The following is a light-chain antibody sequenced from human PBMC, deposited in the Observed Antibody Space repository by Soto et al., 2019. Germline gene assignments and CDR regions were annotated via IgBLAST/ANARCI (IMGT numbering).Light chain of an antibody. V-gene: IGKV1-39*01. CDR1: QAVSSY. J-gene: IGKJ5*01. CDR2: ATS. Sequence: DIQMTQSPSSLSASVGDRVNITCRASQAVSSYLNWYQQKPGTVPKLLLYATSNLQRGVPSRFSGRRFGTDFTLTLSRLQPEDFATYYCQQSFTTPSFGQGTRLEIK. CDR3: QQSFTTPS.